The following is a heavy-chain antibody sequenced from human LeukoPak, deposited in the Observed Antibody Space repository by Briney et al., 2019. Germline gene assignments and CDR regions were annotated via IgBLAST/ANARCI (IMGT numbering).Heavy chain of an antibody. J-gene: IGHJ5*02. CDR1: GVSISSSSYY. CDR3: ARDIAAALYNWFDP. CDR2: IYYRGST. V-gene: IGHV4-39*07. D-gene: IGHD6-13*01. Sequence: SETLSLTCTVSGVSISSSSYYWGWIRQPPGKGLEWIGSIYYRGSTYYNPSLKSRVTMSVDTSKNQFSLKLSSVTAADTAVYYCARDIAAALYNWFDPWGQGTLVTVSS.